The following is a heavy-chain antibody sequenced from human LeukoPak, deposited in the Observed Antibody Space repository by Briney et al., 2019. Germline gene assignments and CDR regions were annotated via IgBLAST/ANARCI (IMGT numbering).Heavy chain of an antibody. Sequence: PGGSQRLSCAASGFTFNSYWMGWVRQAPGKGREWVANIKRDGSEKYYGHSVKGRFTISRDNAKNSLYLQMNSLRADDTAVYYCARDKEAAVDFWSGYYPLWGQGTLVTVSS. V-gene: IGHV3-7*01. D-gene: IGHD3-3*01. J-gene: IGHJ4*02. CDR2: IKRDGSEK. CDR3: ARDKEAAVDFWSGYYPL. CDR1: GFTFNSYW.